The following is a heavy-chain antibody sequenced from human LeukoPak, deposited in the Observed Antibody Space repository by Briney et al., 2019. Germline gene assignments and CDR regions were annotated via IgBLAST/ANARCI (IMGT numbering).Heavy chain of an antibody. V-gene: IGHV4-30-2*01. J-gene: IGHJ6*04. Sequence: SETLSLTCAVSGGSISSGGYSWSWIRQPPGKGLEWIGYIYHSGSTYYNPSLKSRVTISVDRSKNQFSLKLSSVTAADTAVYYCATRFDWLLYGAYYGMDVWGKGTTVTVSS. CDR3: ATRFDWLLYGAYYGMDV. CDR2: IYHSGST. D-gene: IGHD3-9*01. CDR1: GGSISSGGYS.